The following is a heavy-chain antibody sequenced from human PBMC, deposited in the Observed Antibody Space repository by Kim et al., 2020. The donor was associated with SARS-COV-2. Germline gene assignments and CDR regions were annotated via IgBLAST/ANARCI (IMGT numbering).Heavy chain of an antibody. D-gene: IGHD4-17*01. Sequence: SETLSLTCTVSGGSISSSSYYWGWIRQPPGKGLEWIGSIYYSGSTYYNPSLKSRVTISVDTSKNQFSLKLSSVTAADTAVYYCARHRFWSTVRSGFDYWGQGTLVTVSS. CDR1: GGSISSSSYY. V-gene: IGHV4-39*01. CDR3: ARHRFWSTVRSGFDY. J-gene: IGHJ4*02. CDR2: IYYSGST.